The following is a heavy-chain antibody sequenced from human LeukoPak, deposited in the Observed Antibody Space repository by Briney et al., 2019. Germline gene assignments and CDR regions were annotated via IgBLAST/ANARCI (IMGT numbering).Heavy chain of an antibody. J-gene: IGHJ4*02. D-gene: IGHD3-22*01. CDR3: ARSKAYYDSSGYANDC. V-gene: IGHV4-4*07. CDR2: IYSSGST. Sequence: PSETLSLTCTVSGGSISSYYWSWIRRPAGKGLEWIGRIYSSGSTNYDPSLKSRVTMSVDTSKNQFSLKLSSVTAADTAVYYCARSKAYYDSSGYANDCWGQGTLVTASS. CDR1: GGSISSYY.